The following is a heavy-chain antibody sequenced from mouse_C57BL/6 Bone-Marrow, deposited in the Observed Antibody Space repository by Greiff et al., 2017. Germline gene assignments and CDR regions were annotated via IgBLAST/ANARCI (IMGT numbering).Heavy chain of an antibody. CDR3: ARFYDYVPFAY. D-gene: IGHD2-4*01. Sequence: QVQLQQPGAELVKPGASVKLSCKASGYTFTSYWMHWVKQRPGQGLEWIGMIHPNSGSTNYNEKFKGKATFTADTSSNTAYMQLSSLTTEDSAIYYCARFYDYVPFAYGGQGTLVTVSA. CDR1: GYTFTSYW. J-gene: IGHJ3*01. V-gene: IGHV1-64*01. CDR2: IHPNSGST.